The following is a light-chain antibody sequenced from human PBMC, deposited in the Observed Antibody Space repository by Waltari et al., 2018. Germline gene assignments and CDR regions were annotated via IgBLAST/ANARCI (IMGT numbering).Light chain of an antibody. CDR1: QGISSY. V-gene: IGKV1-9*01. CDR2: AGS. J-gene: IGKJ3*01. Sequence: IQLTQSPSSLSASVGDRFTITCRASQGISSYLAWYQPKPGKAPKLLVYAGSTLLNGVPSRFSGGGFGTDFTLTISSLQPEDCATYYCQQVNSYPFTFGPGTTVDIK. CDR3: QQVNSYPFT.